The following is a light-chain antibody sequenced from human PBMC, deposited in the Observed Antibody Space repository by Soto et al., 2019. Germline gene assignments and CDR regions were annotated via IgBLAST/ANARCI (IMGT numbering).Light chain of an antibody. Sequence: EMVMTQSPATLSVSPGDGVTLSCRASQSINSTLAWYQQKPGQAPRLLIYGASARATGIPARFSGSGSGTDFTLTISSLQSEDFAVYYCQQYNKWPLAFGGGTKVEIK. CDR3: QQYNKWPLA. CDR2: GAS. CDR1: QSINST. V-gene: IGKV3-15*01. J-gene: IGKJ4*01.